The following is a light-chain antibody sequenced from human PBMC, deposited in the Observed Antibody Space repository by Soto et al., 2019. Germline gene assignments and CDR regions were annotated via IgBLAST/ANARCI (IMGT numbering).Light chain of an antibody. J-gene: IGLJ1*01. V-gene: IGLV1-44*01. Sequence: SVRTQPPSASGSPGQGVTISCSGSYSNVGSNAVNWYQQLPGTAPTLLIYSNNERLSGVPDRFSGSKSGTSASLAISGLQSEDEADYYCATWDDSLSGYVFGTGTKV. CDR1: YSNVGSNA. CDR2: SNN. CDR3: ATWDDSLSGYV.